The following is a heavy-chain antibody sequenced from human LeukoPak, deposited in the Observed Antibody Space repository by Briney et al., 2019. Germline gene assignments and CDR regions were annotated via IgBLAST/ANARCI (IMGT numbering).Heavy chain of an antibody. D-gene: IGHD5-12*01. CDR3: ARQATITYVDV. V-gene: IGHV3-21*01. CDR2: ISSSSSYI. CDR1: GFTFSSYS. Sequence: GGSLRLSCAASGFTFSSYSMNWVRQAPGQGLDWVSSISSSSSYIYYADSVKGRFTISRDNAKNSLYLQMNSLRAEDTAVYYCARQATITYVDVWGKGTTVTVSS. J-gene: IGHJ6*04.